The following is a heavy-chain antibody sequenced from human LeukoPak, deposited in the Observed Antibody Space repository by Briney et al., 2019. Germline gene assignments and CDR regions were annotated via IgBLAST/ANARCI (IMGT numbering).Heavy chain of an antibody. CDR2: ISSCSSYI. D-gene: IGHD3-22*01. Sequence: GGSLRLSCAASGFTFNKYSMNWVREAPGKGLEWVSSISSCSSYIYYVDSVKGRFTISRDNAKNSLYLQMNSLRAEDTAVYYCARHFDYDSSDYYYGGDIWGQGTMVTVSS. V-gene: IGHV3-21*01. CDR1: GFTFNKYS. CDR3: ARHFDYDSSDYYYGGDI. J-gene: IGHJ3*02.